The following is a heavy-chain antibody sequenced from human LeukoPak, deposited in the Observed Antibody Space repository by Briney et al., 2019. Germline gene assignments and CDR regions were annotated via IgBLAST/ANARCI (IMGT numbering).Heavy chain of an antibody. CDR3: ARDRMGALDY. D-gene: IGHD1-26*01. CDR1: GFTFSSYA. CDR2: ISYDGSNK. Sequence: GRSLRLSCAASGFTFSSYAMHWVRQAPGKGLEWVAVISYDGSNKYYADSVKGRFTISRDNSKNTLYLQMNSLRAEDTAVYYCARDRMGALDYWGQGTLVTVSS. V-gene: IGHV3-30-3*01. J-gene: IGHJ4*02.